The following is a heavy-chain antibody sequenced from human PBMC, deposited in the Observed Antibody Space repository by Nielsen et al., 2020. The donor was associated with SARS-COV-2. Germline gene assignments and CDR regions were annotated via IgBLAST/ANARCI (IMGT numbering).Heavy chain of an antibody. CDR2: MYAGAST. D-gene: IGHD2-15*01. CDR3: ARGVELPHQPPAMDV. Sequence: GESLKISCAASGFTVNRNYMSWVRQAPGKGLEWVSLMYAGASTFYADSVKGRFTISRHNAENTVYLQMNSLRTGDTAVYYCARGVELPHQPPAMDVWGQGTTVTVSS. V-gene: IGHV3-53*04. J-gene: IGHJ6*02. CDR1: GFTVNRNY.